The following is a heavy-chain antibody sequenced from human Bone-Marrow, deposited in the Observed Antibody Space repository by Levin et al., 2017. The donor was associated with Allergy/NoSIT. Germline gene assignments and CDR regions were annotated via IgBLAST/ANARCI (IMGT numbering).Heavy chain of an antibody. J-gene: IGHJ4*02. CDR3: ARDAHIVVVTAPSDY. Sequence: LSLSCAASGFTFSSYAMHWVRQAPGKGLEWVAVISYDGSNKYYADSVKGRFTISRDNSKNTLYLQMNSLRAEDTAVYYCARDAHIVVVTAPSDYWGQGTLVTVSS. CDR1: GFTFSSYA. V-gene: IGHV3-30*04. D-gene: IGHD2-21*02. CDR2: ISYDGSNK.